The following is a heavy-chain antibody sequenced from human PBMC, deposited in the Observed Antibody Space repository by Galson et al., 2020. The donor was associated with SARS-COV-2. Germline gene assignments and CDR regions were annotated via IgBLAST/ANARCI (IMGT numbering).Heavy chain of an antibody. Sequence: GESLKISCSASGFTFSTAWMTWVRQTPGKGLERIGRIKSKTDGGTTHYAAPVTGRFTISRDDSKNTLYLQISSLQTEDTAVYYCTTAASGACWDWGQGTLVTVSS. CDR1: GFTFSTAW. CDR3: TTAASGACWD. D-gene: IGHD2-21*02. J-gene: IGHJ4*02. CDR2: IKSKTDGGTT. V-gene: IGHV3-15*01.